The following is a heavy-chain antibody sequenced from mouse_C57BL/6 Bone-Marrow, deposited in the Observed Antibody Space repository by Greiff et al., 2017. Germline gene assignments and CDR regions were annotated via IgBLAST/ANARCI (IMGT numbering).Heavy chain of an antibody. CDR3: ARDDYDEAMDY. D-gene: IGHD2-4*01. J-gene: IGHJ4*01. CDR1: GYTFTDYY. Sequence: EVQLQQSGPVLVKPGASVKMSCKASGYTFTDYYMNWVKQSHGKSLEWIGVINPYNGGTSYNQKFKGKATLTADKSSSTAYMELNSLTSEDSAVYYCARDDYDEAMDYWGQGTSVTVSS. CDR2: INPYNGGT. V-gene: IGHV1-19*01.